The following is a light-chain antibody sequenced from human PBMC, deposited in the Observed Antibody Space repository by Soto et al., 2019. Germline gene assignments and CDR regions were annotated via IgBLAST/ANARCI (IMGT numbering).Light chain of an antibody. CDR2: GAS. CDR1: QGISNY. V-gene: IGKV1-27*01. CDR3: QTYDSAPFT. Sequence: DIQMTQSPSSLSASVGDRVIITCRARQGISNYLAWYQQKPGKVPNVLIYGASTLQSGVPSRFSGSGSGTDFTLTISSLQPEDVATYYCQTYDSAPFTFGPGTKVDIK. J-gene: IGKJ3*01.